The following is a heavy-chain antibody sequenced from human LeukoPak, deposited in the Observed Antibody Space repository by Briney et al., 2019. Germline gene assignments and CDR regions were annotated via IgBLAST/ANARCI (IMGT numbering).Heavy chain of an antibody. J-gene: IGHJ4*02. V-gene: IGHV3-30-3*01. D-gene: IGHD3-22*01. Sequence: GSLRLSCAASGFTFSSYAMHWVRQAPGKGLEWVAVTSYDGSNKYYADSVKGRFTISRDNAKNSLYLQMNSLRAEDTAVYYCARGSTYYDSSGQVPFDYWGQGTLVTVSS. CDR1: GFTFSSYA. CDR3: ARGSTYYDSSGQVPFDY. CDR2: TSYDGSNK.